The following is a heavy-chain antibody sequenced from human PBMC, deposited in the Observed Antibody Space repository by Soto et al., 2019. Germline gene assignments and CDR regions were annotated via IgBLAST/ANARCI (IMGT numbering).Heavy chain of an antibody. CDR1: GYSFTSYW. CDR2: IYPGDSDT. Sequence: GESLKISCKGSGYSFTSYWIGWVRQMPGKGLEWVGIIYPGDSDTRYSPSLQGQVTISADKSISTAYLQWSSLKASDTAMYYCARLGQLVLPKLDVWGQGTTVTVSS. V-gene: IGHV5-51*01. CDR3: ARLGQLVLPKLDV. J-gene: IGHJ6*02. D-gene: IGHD6-6*01.